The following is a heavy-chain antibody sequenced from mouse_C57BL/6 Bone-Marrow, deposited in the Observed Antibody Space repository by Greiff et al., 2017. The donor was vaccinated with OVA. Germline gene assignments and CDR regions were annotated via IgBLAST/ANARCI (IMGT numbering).Heavy chain of an antibody. D-gene: IGHD2-4*01. CDR3: AKRDEYDGYYALDY. CDR1: GYTFTTYP. V-gene: IGHV1-47*01. CDR2: FHPYNDDT. J-gene: IGHJ4*01. Sequence: LVESGAELVKPGASVKMSCKASGYTFTTYPIEWMKQNHGKSLEWIGNFHPYNDDTKYNEKFKGKATLTVEKSSSTVYLELSRLTSDDSAVYYCAKRDEYDGYYALDYWGQGASDTVSS.